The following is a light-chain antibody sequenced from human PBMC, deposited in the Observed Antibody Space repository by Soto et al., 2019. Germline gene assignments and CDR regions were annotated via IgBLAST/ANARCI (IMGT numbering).Light chain of an antibody. J-gene: IGKJ1*01. CDR3: QQSYSTHPT. CDR1: QSMSSY. V-gene: IGKV1-39*01. Sequence: DIQMTQSPSPLSAPVGDRVTITCRASQSMSSYLNWYQQKPGKAPKLLIYAASSLQSGVASRFSGSGSGTDFTLAISSLQTKEFATYYCQQSYSTHPTCGQGTKGDI. CDR2: AAS.